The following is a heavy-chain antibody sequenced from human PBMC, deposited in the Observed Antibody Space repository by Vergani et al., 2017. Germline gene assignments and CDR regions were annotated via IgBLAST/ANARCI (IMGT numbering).Heavy chain of an antibody. CDR2: INTNTGNP. D-gene: IGHD2-2*02. CDR3: ARKRDCSSTSCYTSYYYYYMDV. CDR1: GYTFTSYA. V-gene: IGHV7-4-1*02. Sequence: QVQLVQSGSELKKPGASVKVSCKASGYTFTSYAMNWVRQAPGQGLEWMGWINTNTGNPTYAQGFKGRFVFSLDTSVRTAYLQISSLKAEDTAVYYCARKRDCSSTSCYTSYYYYYMDVWGKGTTVTVS. J-gene: IGHJ6*03.